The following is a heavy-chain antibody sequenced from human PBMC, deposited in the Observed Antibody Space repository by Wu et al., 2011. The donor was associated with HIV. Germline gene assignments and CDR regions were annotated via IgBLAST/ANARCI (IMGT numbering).Heavy chain of an antibody. CDR1: GGTFSTYA. CDR3: ARGGDCGGDCYGVDY. V-gene: IGHV1-8*03. D-gene: IGHD2-21*02. CDR2: MNPNSGNT. Sequence: QVQLLQSGAEVKRPGSSVKVSCKASGGTFSTYAITWIRQAPGQGLEWMGWMNPNSGNTGFAQKFQGRVTITRNTSINTAYMELSSLRSEDTAVYFCARGGDCGGDCYGVDYWGQGTLVTVSS. J-gene: IGHJ4*02.